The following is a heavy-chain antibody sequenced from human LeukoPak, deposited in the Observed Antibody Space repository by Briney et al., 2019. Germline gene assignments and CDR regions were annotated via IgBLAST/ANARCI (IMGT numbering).Heavy chain of an antibody. CDR1: GGSISSYY. CDR2: IYTSGST. D-gene: IGHD6-13*01. J-gene: IGHJ4*02. Sequence: PSETLSLTCTVSGGSISSYYWSWIRQPAGKGLEWIGRIYTSGSTNYNPSLKSRVTMSVDTSKNQFSLKLSSVTAADTAVYYCATLARLAAAGTSPRPYWGQGTLVTVSS. CDR3: ATLARLAAAGTSPRPY. V-gene: IGHV4-4*07.